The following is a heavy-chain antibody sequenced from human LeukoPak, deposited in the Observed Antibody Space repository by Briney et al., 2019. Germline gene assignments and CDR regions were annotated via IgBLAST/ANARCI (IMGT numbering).Heavy chain of an antibody. V-gene: IGHV4-59*01. D-gene: IGHD1-26*01. J-gene: IGHJ4*02. CDR3: ARVKSGSGGLDFDY. CDR1: GGSISSYY. CDR2: IYYSGST. Sequence: SETLSLTCTVSGGSISSYYWGWIRQPPGKGLEWIGYIYYSGSTNYNPSLKSRVTISVDTSKNQFSLKLSSVTAADTAVYYCARVKSGSGGLDFDYWGQGTLVTVSS.